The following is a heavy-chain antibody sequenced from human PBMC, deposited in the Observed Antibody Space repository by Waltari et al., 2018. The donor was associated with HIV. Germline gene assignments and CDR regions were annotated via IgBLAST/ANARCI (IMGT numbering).Heavy chain of an antibody. CDR1: GFTFSSYG. V-gene: IGHV3-30*18. D-gene: IGHD3-9*01. CDR2: ISYDGSNK. Sequence: QVQLVESGGGVVQPGRSLRLSCAASGFTFSSYGMHWVRQAPGKGLAWVAVISYDGSNKYYADSVKGRFTISRDNSKNTLYLQMNSLRAEDTAVYYCAKVLGSDILTGYSYYYYGMDVWGQGTTVTVSS. CDR3: AKVLGSDILTGYSYYYYGMDV. J-gene: IGHJ6*02.